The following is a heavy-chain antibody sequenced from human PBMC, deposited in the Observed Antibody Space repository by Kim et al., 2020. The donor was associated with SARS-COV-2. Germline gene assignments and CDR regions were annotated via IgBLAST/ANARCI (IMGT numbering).Heavy chain of an antibody. Sequence: SETLSLTCTVSGGSISSYYWSWIRQPPGKGLEWIGYIYYSGSTNYNPSLKSRVTISVDTSKNQFSLKLSSVTAADTAVYYCARVRTRYWFDPWGQGTLVTVSS. CDR1: GGSISSYY. CDR2: IYYSGST. CDR3: ARVRTRYWFDP. D-gene: IGHD2-15*01. V-gene: IGHV4-59*01. J-gene: IGHJ5*02.